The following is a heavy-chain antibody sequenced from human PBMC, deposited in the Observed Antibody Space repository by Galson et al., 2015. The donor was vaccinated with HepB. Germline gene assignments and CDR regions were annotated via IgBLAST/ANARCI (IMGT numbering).Heavy chain of an antibody. CDR3: ARDRFYRGILTGYPPPIA. CDR1: GFTFSSYW. J-gene: IGHJ5*02. V-gene: IGHV3-7*03. Sequence: SLRLSCAASGFTFSSYWMSWVRQAPGKGLEWVANIKHDGSEKYYVDSVKGRFTISRDNAKNSLYLQMNSLRAEDTAVYYCARDRFYRGILTGYPPPIAWGQGTLVTVSS. D-gene: IGHD3-9*01. CDR2: IKHDGSEK.